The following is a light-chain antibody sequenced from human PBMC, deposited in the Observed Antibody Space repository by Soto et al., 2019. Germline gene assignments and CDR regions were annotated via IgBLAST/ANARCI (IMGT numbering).Light chain of an antibody. CDR3: SSYTSSSPVV. V-gene: IGLV2-14*01. CDR2: EVS. CDR1: SSDVGGYNY. Sequence: QSVLTQPASVSGSPGQSITISFTGTSSDVGGYNYVSWYQQHPGKAPKLMIYEVSHRPPGVSNRFSGSESGNTAPLTISALQAEEEADYYCSSYTSSSPVVFGGGTQVTVL. J-gene: IGLJ2*01.